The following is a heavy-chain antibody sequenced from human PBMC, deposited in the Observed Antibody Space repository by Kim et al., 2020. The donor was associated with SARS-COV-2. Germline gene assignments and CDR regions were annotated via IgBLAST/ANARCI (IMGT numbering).Heavy chain of an antibody. D-gene: IGHD3-3*01. CDR3: ARGVRITIFGVVTYFDY. CDR1: GCSISSSNW. V-gene: IGHV4-4*02. CDR2: IYHSGRT. J-gene: IGHJ4*02. Sequence: SETLSLTCAVSGCSISSSNWWSWLRQPPGKGLEWFGDIYHSGRTNYNPSLKSRVTISVDKSKNQFSLKLSSVTAADTAVYYCARGVRITIFGVVTYFDYWGQGTLVTVSS.